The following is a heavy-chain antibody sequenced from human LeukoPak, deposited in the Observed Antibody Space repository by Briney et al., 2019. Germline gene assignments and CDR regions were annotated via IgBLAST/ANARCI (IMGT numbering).Heavy chain of an antibody. V-gene: IGHV3-23*01. D-gene: IGHD1-26*01. Sequence: GGSLRLSCAASGFTFSSYAMSWVRQAPGKGLEWVSAISGSGGSTYYADSVKGRFTISKDNSKNTLYLQMNSLRAEDTAVYYCAKTRQLRRRNFDYWGQGTLVTVSS. CDR3: AKTRQLRRRNFDY. CDR1: GFTFSSYA. J-gene: IGHJ4*02. CDR2: ISGSGGST.